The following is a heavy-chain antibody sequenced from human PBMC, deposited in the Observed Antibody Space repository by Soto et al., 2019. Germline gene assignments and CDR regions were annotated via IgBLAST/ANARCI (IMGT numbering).Heavy chain of an antibody. J-gene: IGHJ6*02. V-gene: IGHV4-31*02. CDR2: IYYSGST. CDR3: ARDIAAASTTYYYYYGMDV. Sequence: SETLSLTCTVSGGSISSGGYYWSWIRQHPGKGLEWIGYIYYSGSTYYNPSLKSRVTISVDTSKNQFSLKLSSVTAADTAVYYCARDIAAASTTYYYYYGMDVWGQGTTVTVSS. CDR1: GGSISSGGYY. D-gene: IGHD6-13*01.